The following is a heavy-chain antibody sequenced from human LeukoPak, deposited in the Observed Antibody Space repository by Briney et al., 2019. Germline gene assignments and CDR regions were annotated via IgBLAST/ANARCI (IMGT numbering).Heavy chain of an antibody. CDR2: INPSGGST. CDR3: ARDPPPEISGYHHPADY. CDR1: GYTFTSYY. D-gene: IGHD3-22*01. J-gene: IGHJ4*02. Sequence: ASVKVSCKASGYTFTSYYMHWVRQAPGQGLEWMGIINPSGGSTSYAQKFQGRVTMTRDTSTSTVYMELSSLRSEDTAVYYCARDPPPEISGYHHPADYWGQGTLVTVSS. V-gene: IGHV1-46*01.